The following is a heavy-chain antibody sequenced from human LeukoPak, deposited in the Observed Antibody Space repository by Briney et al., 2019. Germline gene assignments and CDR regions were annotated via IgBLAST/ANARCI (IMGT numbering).Heavy chain of an antibody. CDR3: ARGTLYSGWSYYFDS. V-gene: IGHV4-59*12. D-gene: IGHD6-19*01. Sequence: KPSETLSLTCTVSGGSISSYYWSWIRQPPGKGLEWIGSIYYSGSTFNNPSLKSRVTISVDNSNNKFSLRLSSVTAADTALYYCARGTLYSGWSYYFDSWGQGTLVTVSS. CDR1: GGSISSYY. J-gene: IGHJ4*02. CDR2: IYYSGST.